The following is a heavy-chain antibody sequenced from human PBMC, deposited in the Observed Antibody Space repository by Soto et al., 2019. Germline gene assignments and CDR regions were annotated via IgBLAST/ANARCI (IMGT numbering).Heavy chain of an antibody. Sequence: ASVKVSCKASGYTFTSFGISWVRQAPGQGLEWMGWISAYNGNTNYAQNLQGRVTMTTDTSTSTAYMELRSLRSDDTAVYYCARDNSRLYFDYWGQGALVTVSS. CDR3: ARDNSRLYFDY. J-gene: IGHJ4*02. CDR2: ISAYNGNT. D-gene: IGHD1-26*01. CDR1: GYTFTSFG. V-gene: IGHV1-18*01.